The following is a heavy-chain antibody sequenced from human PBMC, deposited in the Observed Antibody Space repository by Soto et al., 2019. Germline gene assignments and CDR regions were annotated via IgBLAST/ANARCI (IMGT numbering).Heavy chain of an antibody. CDR2: TYYRSKWYN. J-gene: IGHJ4*02. CDR1: GDSVSSNSAA. V-gene: IGHV6-1*01. Sequence: SQTLSLTCAISGDSVSSNSAAWNWIIHSPSRVLEWLGRTYYRSKWYNDYAVSVKSRITINPDTSKNQFSLQLNSVTPEDTAVYYCAREGSGWYAGPFDYWGQGTLVTVSS. CDR3: AREGSGWYAGPFDY. D-gene: IGHD6-19*01.